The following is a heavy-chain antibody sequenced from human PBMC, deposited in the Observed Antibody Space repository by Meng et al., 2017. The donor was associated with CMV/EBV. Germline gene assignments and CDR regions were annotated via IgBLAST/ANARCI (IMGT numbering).Heavy chain of an antibody. CDR3: ARGGGSTDYYRSNYYYYGMDV. D-gene: IGHD3-22*01. Sequence: SQTPSLTCAVYGGSFSGYYWSWIRQPPGKGLEWIGEINHSGSTNYNPSLKSRVTISVDTSKNQFSLKLSSVTAADTAVYYCARGGGSTDYYRSNYYYYGMDVWGQGTTVTVSS. CDR2: INHSGST. V-gene: IGHV4-34*01. CDR1: GGSFSGYY. J-gene: IGHJ6*02.